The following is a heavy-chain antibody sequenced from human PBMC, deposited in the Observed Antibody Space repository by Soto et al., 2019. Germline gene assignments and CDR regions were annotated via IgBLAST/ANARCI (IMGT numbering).Heavy chain of an antibody. V-gene: IGHV6-1*01. J-gene: IGHJ6*03. CDR1: GDSVSSNSAA. D-gene: IGHD1-7*01. CDR2: TYYRSRWYN. CDR3: AGTTSHQWYYMDV. Sequence: SQTLSLTCAISGDSVSSNSAAWNWIRLSPSRGLEWLARTYYRSRWYNDYAVSVRSRITVNPDTSKNQLSLQLTSVTPEDTAVYYCAGTTSHQWYYMDVWGKGTTVTVSS.